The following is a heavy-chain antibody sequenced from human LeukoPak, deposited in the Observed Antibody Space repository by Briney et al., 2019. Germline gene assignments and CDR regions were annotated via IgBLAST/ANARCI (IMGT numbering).Heavy chain of an antibody. Sequence: KPSETLSLTCTVSGGSISSYYWSWIRRPPGKGLEWIGYIYYSGSTNYNPSLKSRVTISVDTSKNQFSLKLSSVTAADTAVYYCARAGTNYGGNSGGWFDPWGQGTLVTVSS. CDR3: ARAGTNYGGNSGGWFDP. D-gene: IGHD4-23*01. CDR2: IYYSGST. CDR1: GGSISSYY. V-gene: IGHV4-59*01. J-gene: IGHJ5*02.